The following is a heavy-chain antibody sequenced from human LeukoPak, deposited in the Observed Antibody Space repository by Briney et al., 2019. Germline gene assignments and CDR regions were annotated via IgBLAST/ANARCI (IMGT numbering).Heavy chain of an antibody. V-gene: IGHV3-53*05. CDR2: IYTDGGT. Sequence: GGSLRLSCAASGFTVSSNYMTWVRQAPGKGLEWVSVIYTDGGTYYADSVKGRFTISRDSPKNTLYLQMNSLRAEDTAMYYCARNRYYYDSSGPTDYWGQGTLVTVSS. CDR1: GFTVSSNY. D-gene: IGHD3-22*01. CDR3: ARNRYYYDSSGPTDY. J-gene: IGHJ4*02.